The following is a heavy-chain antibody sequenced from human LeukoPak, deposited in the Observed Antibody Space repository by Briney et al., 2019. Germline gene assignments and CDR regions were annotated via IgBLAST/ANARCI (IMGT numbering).Heavy chain of an antibody. CDR3: ARAPTYSVGYFDL. CDR1: GVSISSYY. J-gene: IGHJ2*01. CDR2: IYYSGST. Sequence: SETLSLTCTVSGVSISSYYWSWIRQPPGKGLEWVVYIYYSGSTNYNPSLKSRVTISVDTSKNQFSLKLSSVTAADTAVYYCARAPTYSVGYFDLWGRGTLVTVSS. D-gene: IGHD2-21*01. V-gene: IGHV4-59*08.